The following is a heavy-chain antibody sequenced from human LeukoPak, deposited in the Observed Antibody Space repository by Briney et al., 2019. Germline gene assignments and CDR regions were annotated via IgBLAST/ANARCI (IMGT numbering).Heavy chain of an antibody. CDR3: ERGVSGYVDY. CDR2: VYSGGRK. Sequence: GGSLRLSCAASGLTVSNDYMTWVRQAPGKGLEWVSCVYSGGRKYNAESVKGRFTIYRDNSKNTLYLQMNSLRGEDTAVYYCERGVSGYVDYWGQGNLVTVSS. V-gene: IGHV3-53*01. CDR1: GLTVSNDY. J-gene: IGHJ4*02. D-gene: IGHD3-3*01.